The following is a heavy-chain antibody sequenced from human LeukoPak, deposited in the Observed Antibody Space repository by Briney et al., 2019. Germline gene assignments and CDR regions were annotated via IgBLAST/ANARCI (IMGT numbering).Heavy chain of an antibody. Sequence: SETLSLTCTVSGGSISSYYWSWIRQPPGKGPEWVGYIYASGSTNYNASLKSRVTISVDTSKNQFSLKVISVTAADTAVYYCARHSSVVRGWFDPWGQGTLVVVSS. V-gene: IGHV4-4*09. CDR2: IYASGST. J-gene: IGHJ5*02. D-gene: IGHD2-15*01. CDR3: ARHSSVVRGWFDP. CDR1: GGSISSYY.